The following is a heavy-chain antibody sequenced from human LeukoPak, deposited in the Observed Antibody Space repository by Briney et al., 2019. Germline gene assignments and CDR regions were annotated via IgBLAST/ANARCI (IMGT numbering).Heavy chain of an antibody. J-gene: IGHJ6*02. CDR2: ISGGGDKI. V-gene: IGHV3-23*01. Sequence: GGSLRLSCAASGFNFNTYAMSWVRQAPGKGLEWVSTISGGGDKIDYADSVKGRFTISRDNSRSTLYLQMNSLRAEDTAVYYCARDIGPGYGSGSSFYYGMDVWGQGTTVTVSS. CDR1: GFNFNTYA. CDR3: ARDIGPGYGSGSSFYYGMDV. D-gene: IGHD3-10*01.